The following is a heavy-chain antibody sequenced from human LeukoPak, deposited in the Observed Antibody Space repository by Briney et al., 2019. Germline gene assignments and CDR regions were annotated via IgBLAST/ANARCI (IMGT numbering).Heavy chain of an antibody. J-gene: IGHJ4*02. CDR3: ARDKRHSSGWYDY. Sequence: SETLSLTCTVSGGSISSYYWSWLRQPPGKGPEWIGYIYYSGSTNYNPSLKSRVTISVDTSKNQFSLKLSSVTAADTAVYYCARDKRHSSGWYDYWGQGTLVTVSS. CDR2: IYYSGST. V-gene: IGHV4-59*01. CDR1: GGSISSYY. D-gene: IGHD6-19*01.